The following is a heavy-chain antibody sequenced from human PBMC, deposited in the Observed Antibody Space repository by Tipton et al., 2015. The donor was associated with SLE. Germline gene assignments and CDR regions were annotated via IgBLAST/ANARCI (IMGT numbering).Heavy chain of an antibody. Sequence: LRLSCTVSGGSISISSHYWAWIRQPPGKGLECIGNINYSGTTSYNPSLKSRVTMSVDTSQNQFSLTLRSVTAADTAIYYCARWNFVTMTGGFDIWGQGTMFTVSS. CDR3: ARWNFVTMTGGFDI. CDR1: GGSISISSHY. D-gene: IGHD1-7*01. J-gene: IGHJ3*02. V-gene: IGHV4-39*07. CDR2: INYSGTT.